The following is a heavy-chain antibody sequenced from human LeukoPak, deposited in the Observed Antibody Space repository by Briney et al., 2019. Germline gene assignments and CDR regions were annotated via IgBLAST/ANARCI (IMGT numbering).Heavy chain of an antibody. CDR3: ARDSFRDYGNWFDP. Sequence: SETRSLTCTVAGGSISRYYWGWLRQPAGKGLEWIGRIYTSGSTKYNPSLKSRVTMSGDTSKNQFSLKLSSVTAADTAVYYCARDSFRDYGNWFDPWGEGTLVTVSS. CDR1: GGSISRYY. CDR2: IYTSGST. D-gene: IGHD3-16*01. J-gene: IGHJ5*02. V-gene: IGHV4-4*07.